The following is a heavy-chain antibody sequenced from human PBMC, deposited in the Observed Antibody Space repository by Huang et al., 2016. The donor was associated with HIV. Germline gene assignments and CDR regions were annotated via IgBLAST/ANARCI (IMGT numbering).Heavy chain of an antibody. CDR3: ARDPHVFVAGPFFDC. Sequence: QVQLVQSGAEVKKPGASVKVSCKASGYTFTNFAMHWVRQAPGQRLEWMGWIDTDKSDTRYSQRFQGRLTITRDTSASTAYMELSSQRSEDTAVYYCARDPHVFVAGPFFDCWGQGTLVTVSS. J-gene: IGHJ4*02. CDR1: GYTFTNFA. D-gene: IGHD3-10*02. CDR2: IDTDKSDT. V-gene: IGHV1-3*04.